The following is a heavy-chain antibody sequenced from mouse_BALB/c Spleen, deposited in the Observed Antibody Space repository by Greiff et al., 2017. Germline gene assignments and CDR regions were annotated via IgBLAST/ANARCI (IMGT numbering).Heavy chain of an antibody. V-gene: IGHV3-1*02. J-gene: IGHJ2*01. Sequence: DVKLVESGPDLVKPSQSLSLTCTVTGYSITSGYSWHWIRQFPGNQLEWMGYIHYSGSTNYNPSLKSRISITRDTSKNQFFLQLNSVTTEDTATYYCAKEGYYGYGVDYWGQGTTLTVSS. CDR1: GYSITSGYS. CDR2: IHYSGST. CDR3: AKEGYYGYGVDY. D-gene: IGHD1-2*01.